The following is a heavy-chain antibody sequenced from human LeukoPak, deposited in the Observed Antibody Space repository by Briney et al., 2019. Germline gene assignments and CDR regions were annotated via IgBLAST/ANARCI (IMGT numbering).Heavy chain of an antibody. CDR1: GFTFRNYW. CDR3: ARGAPYRDSDDY. J-gene: IGHJ4*02. CDR2: INQDGSVK. D-gene: IGHD1-26*01. V-gene: IGHV3-7*05. Sequence: GGSLRLSCAASGFTFRNYWMSWVRQAPGKGLEWVANINQDGSVKNHVDSVKGRFTISRDNAKNSLYLQMNSLRPEDTAVYYCARGAPYRDSDDYWGQGTLVTVSS.